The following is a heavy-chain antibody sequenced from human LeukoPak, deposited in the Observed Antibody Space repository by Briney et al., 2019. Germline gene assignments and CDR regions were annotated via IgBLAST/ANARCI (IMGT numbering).Heavy chain of an antibody. J-gene: IGHJ2*01. CDR2: ISYDGSNK. CDR1: GFTFSSHA. CDR3: ARDGGRGYFDL. Sequence: GGSLRLSCAASGFTFSSHAMHWVRQAPGKGLEWVAVISYDGSNKYYADSVKGRFTISRDNSKNTLYLQMNSLRAEDTAVYYCARDGGRGYFDLWGRGTLVTVSS. V-gene: IGHV3-30-3*01. D-gene: IGHD6-25*01.